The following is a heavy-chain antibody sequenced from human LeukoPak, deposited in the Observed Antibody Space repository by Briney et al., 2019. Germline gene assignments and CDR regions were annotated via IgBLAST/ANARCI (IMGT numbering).Heavy chain of an antibody. CDR1: GFTFSSYG. CDR3: AKTGAAAISDY. J-gene: IGHJ4*02. V-gene: IGHV3-30*18. CDR2: ITYDGSNK. Sequence: GGSLRLSCAASGFTFSSYGMHWVRQAPGKGLEWVAVITYDGSNKYYADSVKGRFTISRDNSKNTLYLQMNRLRAEDTAVYYCAKTGAAAISDYWGQGTLVTVSS. D-gene: IGHD2-2*01.